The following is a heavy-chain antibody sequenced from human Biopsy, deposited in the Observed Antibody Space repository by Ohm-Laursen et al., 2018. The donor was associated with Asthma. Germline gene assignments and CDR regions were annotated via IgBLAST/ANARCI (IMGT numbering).Heavy chain of an antibody. CDR3: ASDFPKDYVRYNFQF. V-gene: IGHV1-24*01. CDR2: HDHEEGGT. J-gene: IGHJ4*02. CDR1: GYSLTDLS. Sequence: SVKVSCKVSGYSLTDLSMHWVRQAPGQGLEWMGGHDHEEGGTVNARRLQGRVTMTEDTSTDTAHMELSSLSSDDTAVYYCASDFPKDYVRYNFQFWGQGTLVTVSS. D-gene: IGHD4-17*01.